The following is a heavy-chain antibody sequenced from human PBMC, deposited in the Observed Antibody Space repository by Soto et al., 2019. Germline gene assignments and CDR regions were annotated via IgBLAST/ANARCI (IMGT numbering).Heavy chain of an antibody. CDR2: IWYDGSNK. V-gene: IGHV3-33*01. J-gene: IGHJ4*02. CDR1: GFTFSSYG. D-gene: IGHD6-19*01. Sequence: GGSLRLSCAASGFTFSSYGMHWVRQAPGKGLEWVAVIWYDGSNKYYAESVKGRFTISRDNSKNTLYLQMNNPRAEDTAVYYCARDSHVGSGWQLTADYWGQGTLVTVSS. CDR3: ARDSHVGSGWQLTADY.